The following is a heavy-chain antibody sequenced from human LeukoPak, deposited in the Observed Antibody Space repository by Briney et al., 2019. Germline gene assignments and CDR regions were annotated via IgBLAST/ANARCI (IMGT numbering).Heavy chain of an antibody. V-gene: IGHV3-21*04. D-gene: IGHD3-9*01. J-gene: IGHJ4*02. CDR3: AKAESNDMLPPFDS. CDR1: GFTFSSYS. CDR2: ISSSSSYI. Sequence: PGGSLRLSCAASGFTFSSYSMNWVRQAPGKGLEWVSSISSSSSYIYYADSVKGRFTISRDNSKKELYLQMSSLRAEDTAVYYCAKAESNDMLPPFDSWGQGTLVTVSS.